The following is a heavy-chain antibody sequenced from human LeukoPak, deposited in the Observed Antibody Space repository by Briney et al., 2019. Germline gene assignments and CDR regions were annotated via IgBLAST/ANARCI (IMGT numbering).Heavy chain of an antibody. Sequence: ASVKVSCKASGYTFNNYVLHWVRQAPGLGLEWMGWINAGNGYTKSSQEFQGRVTFTRDTSASTAYMELSGLQSEDMAVYYCARVDDTGLGNFDDWGQGTLVTVSS. CDR1: GYTFNNYV. CDR2: INAGNGYT. CDR3: ARVDDTGLGNFDD. J-gene: IGHJ4*02. D-gene: IGHD3-10*01. V-gene: IGHV1-3*03.